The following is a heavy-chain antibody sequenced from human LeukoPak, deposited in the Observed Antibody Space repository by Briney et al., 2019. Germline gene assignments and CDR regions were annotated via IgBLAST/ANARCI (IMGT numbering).Heavy chain of an antibody. Sequence: SVEVSCKASGGAFSSFAINWVRQTPGQGLEWMGGIIPIFVTPSYAQKFQGRITITADESTSTAYMELSSLRSEDTAVYYCARYCSGGSCYYYYGMDVWGQGTTVTVSS. J-gene: IGHJ6*02. D-gene: IGHD2-15*01. V-gene: IGHV1-69*01. CDR3: ARYCSGGSCYYYYGMDV. CDR2: IIPIFVTP. CDR1: GGAFSSFA.